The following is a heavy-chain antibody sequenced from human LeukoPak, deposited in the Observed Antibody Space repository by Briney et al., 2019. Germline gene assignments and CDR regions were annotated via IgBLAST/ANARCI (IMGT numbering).Heavy chain of an antibody. D-gene: IGHD2-2*01. CDR3: ANDIVVVPAAKTRDAFDI. J-gene: IGHJ3*02. CDR2: ISGSGGST. V-gene: IGHV3-23*01. CDR1: GFTFSSYA. Sequence: GGSLRLSCAASGFTFSSYAMSWVRQAPGKGLEWVSAISGSGGSTDYADSVKGGVTMSRENSKKTLYLKKNSLRAEDTAVYYCANDIVVVPAAKTRDAFDIWGQGTMVTVSS.